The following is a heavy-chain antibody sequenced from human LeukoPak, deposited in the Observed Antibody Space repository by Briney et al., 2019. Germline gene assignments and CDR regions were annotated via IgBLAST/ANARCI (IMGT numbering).Heavy chain of an antibody. J-gene: IGHJ6*03. D-gene: IGHD3-10*01. CDR1: GYTFTSYG. CDR3: AREVGYGSGSYNRVEYYYYMDV. CDR2: ISAYNGNT. Sequence: ASVKVSCKASGYTFTSYGISWVRQAPGQGLEWMGWISAYNGNTNYAQKLQGRVTMTTDTSTSTAYMELRSLRSDDTAVYYWAREVGYGSGSYNRVEYYYYMDVWGKGTTVTISS. V-gene: IGHV1-18*01.